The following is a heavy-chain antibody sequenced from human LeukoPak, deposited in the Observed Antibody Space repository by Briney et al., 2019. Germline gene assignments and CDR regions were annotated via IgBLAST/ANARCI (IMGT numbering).Heavy chain of an antibody. CDR2: INSDGSST. D-gene: IGHD3-10*01. CDR1: GFTFSSYW. J-gene: IGHJ3*02. Sequence: GGSLRLSCAASGFTFSSYWMHWVRQAPGKGLVWVSRINSDGSSTSYADSVKGRFTISRDNAKNTLYLQMNSLRAEDMAVYYCASVKRGLLWFGELKNAFDIWGQGTMVTVSS. CDR3: ASVKRGLLWFGELKNAFDI. V-gene: IGHV3-74*01.